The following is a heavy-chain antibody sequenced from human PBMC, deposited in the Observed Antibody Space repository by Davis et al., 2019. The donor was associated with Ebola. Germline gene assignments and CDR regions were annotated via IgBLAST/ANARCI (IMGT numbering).Heavy chain of an antibody. CDR3: ARDRGDGYNHFDY. J-gene: IGHJ4*02. V-gene: IGHV3-30*02. CDR2: VRSHGSDD. D-gene: IGHD5-24*01. CDR1: GFTFSSYG. Sequence: PGGSLRLSCAASGFTFSSYGMHWVRQAPGKGLEWVAFVRSHGSDDHYADSVKGRFIISRDNSKNTLYLQMNSLRPEDTAVYYCARDRGDGYNHFDYWGQGTLVTVSS.